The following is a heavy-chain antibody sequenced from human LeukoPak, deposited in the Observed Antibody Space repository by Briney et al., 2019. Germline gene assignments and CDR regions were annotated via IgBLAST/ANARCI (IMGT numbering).Heavy chain of an antibody. CDR1: GGSISSYY. V-gene: IGHV4-4*07. Sequence: SETLSLTCTVSGGSISSYYWSWIRQPAGKGLEWIGRIYTSGSTNYNPSLKSRVTVSVDTSKNQFSLKLSSVTAADTAVYYCAGDFWSGYPELAPWGQGTLVTVSS. CDR2: IYTSGST. D-gene: IGHD3-3*01. J-gene: IGHJ5*02. CDR3: AGDFWSGYPELAP.